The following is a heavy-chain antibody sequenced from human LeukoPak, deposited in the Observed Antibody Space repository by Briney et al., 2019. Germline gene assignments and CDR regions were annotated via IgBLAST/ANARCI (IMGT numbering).Heavy chain of an antibody. D-gene: IGHD6-19*01. CDR1: GGSFSGYY. Sequence: PSETLSLTCAVYGGSFSGYYWSWIRQPPGKGLEWIGEINRSGSTNYNPSLKSRVTISVDTSKNQFSLKLSSVTAADTAVYYCASSSGWLIPFDYWGQGTLVTVSS. CDR3: ASSSGWLIPFDY. CDR2: INRSGST. V-gene: IGHV4-34*01. J-gene: IGHJ4*02.